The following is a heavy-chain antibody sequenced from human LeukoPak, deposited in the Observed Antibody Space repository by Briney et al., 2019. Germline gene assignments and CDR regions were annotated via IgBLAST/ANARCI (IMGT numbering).Heavy chain of an antibody. J-gene: IGHJ4*02. CDR1: GYSISSGYY. V-gene: IGHV4-38-2*02. D-gene: IGHD4-23*01. Sequence: SETPSLTCTVSGYSISSGYYWGWIRQPPGKGLEWIGSIYHSGSTYYNPSLKSRVTISVDTSKNQFSLKLSSVTAADTAVYYCARVPTVVISKGLDYWGQGTLVTVSS. CDR3: ARVPTVVISKGLDY. CDR2: IYHSGST.